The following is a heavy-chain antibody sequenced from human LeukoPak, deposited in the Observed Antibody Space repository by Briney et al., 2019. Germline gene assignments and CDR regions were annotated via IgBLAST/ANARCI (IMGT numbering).Heavy chain of an antibody. CDR1: GGSISSGDYY. J-gene: IGHJ4*02. CDR3: ARVKSYYFDY. Sequence: SETLSLTCTVSGGSISSGDYYWSWIRQPPGKGLEWIGYIYYSGSTYYNPSLKSRVTISVDTSKNQFSLKLSSVTAADTAVYYCARVKSYYFDYWGQGTLATVSS. D-gene: IGHD4-23*01. V-gene: IGHV4-30-4*08. CDR2: IYYSGST.